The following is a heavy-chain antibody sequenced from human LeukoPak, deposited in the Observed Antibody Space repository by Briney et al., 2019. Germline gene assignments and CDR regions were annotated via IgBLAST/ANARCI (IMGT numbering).Heavy chain of an antibody. CDR3: AGRTGSYFGQFDS. CDR1: GGSIFADY. D-gene: IGHD3-10*01. J-gene: IGHJ4*02. CDR2: IYYSVSA. Sequence: SETLSLTCTVSGGSIFADYWSWIRQPPGKGLEWIGYIYYSVSANYNPSLKSRITISVDTSKNKFSLRLRSVTAADTAIYYCAGRTGSYFGQFDSWGQGTLVTVSS. V-gene: IGHV4-59*01.